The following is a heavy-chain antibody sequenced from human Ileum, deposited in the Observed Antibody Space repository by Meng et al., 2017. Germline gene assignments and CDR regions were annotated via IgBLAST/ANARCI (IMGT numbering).Heavy chain of an antibody. CDR3: ATDGSRGSSKY. V-gene: IGHV7-4-1*02. J-gene: IGHJ4*02. D-gene: IGHD2-15*01. Sequence: QVQLVQSGAEVKKPGASVKVSCKASGYTFTSYTMKWVRQAPGQGLEWMGWINTNTGNPTYAQGFTGRFVFSLDTSVSTAYLQINSLKAEDTAVYYCATDGSRGSSKYWGQGTLVTVSS. CDR2: INTNTGNP. CDR1: GYTFTSYT.